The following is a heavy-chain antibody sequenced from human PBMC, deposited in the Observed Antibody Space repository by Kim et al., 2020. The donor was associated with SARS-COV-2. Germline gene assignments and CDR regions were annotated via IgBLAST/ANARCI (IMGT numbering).Heavy chain of an antibody. J-gene: IGHJ4*02. Sequence: GGSLRLSCAASGFSFSRYDMHWVRQAPGKGLEWVAFISFDGSDKYYADSVKGRFTISRDNSKNTLYLQMKSLRVEDTAMYYCAKCMFSGHSYGGPAFDYWGQGTLATVSS. CDR3: AKCMFSGHSYGGPAFDY. CDR2: ISFDGSDK. CDR1: GFSFSRYD. V-gene: IGHV3-30*18. D-gene: IGHD5-18*01.